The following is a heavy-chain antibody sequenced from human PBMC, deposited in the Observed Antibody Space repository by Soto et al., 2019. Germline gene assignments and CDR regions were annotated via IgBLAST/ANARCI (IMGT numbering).Heavy chain of an antibody. Sequence: GGSLRLSCAASGFTVSSNYMSWVRQAPGKGLEWVSVIYSGGSTYYADSVKGRFTISRDNSKNTLYLQMNSLRAEDTAVYYCASSHYYYYYGMDVWGQGXTVTVYS. V-gene: IGHV3-53*01. J-gene: IGHJ6*02. CDR1: GFTVSSNY. CDR3: ASSHYYYYYGMDV. CDR2: IYSGGST.